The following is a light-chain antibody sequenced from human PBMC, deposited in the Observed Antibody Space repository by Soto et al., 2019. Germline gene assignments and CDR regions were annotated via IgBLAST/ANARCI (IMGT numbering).Light chain of an antibody. CDR2: GAS. CDR3: QQYGASPTT. Sequence: EIVLTQSPGTLSLSPGERATLSCRASQSVSRDYLAWYQQNPGQAPRLLMYGASSRATGIPDRFSGRGSGTDFTLTITRLEPEDFAVYYCQQYGASPTTFGQGTKLEIK. J-gene: IGKJ2*01. CDR1: QSVSRDY. V-gene: IGKV3-20*01.